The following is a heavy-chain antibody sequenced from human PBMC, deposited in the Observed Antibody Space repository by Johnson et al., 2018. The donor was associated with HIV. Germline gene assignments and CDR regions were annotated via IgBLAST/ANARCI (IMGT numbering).Heavy chain of an antibody. Sequence: QVQLVESGGGVVQPGRSLRLSCAASGFTFSSYAMHWVRQAPAKGLEWVAVISYDGSDKYYADSVKGRFTISRDNSKDTLYLEMNRLRAEDTAVYYCARDYETIWGQGTMVTVSS. CDR2: ISYDGSDK. CDR3: ARDYETI. D-gene: IGHD3-16*01. J-gene: IGHJ3*02. CDR1: GFTFSSYA. V-gene: IGHV3-30*14.